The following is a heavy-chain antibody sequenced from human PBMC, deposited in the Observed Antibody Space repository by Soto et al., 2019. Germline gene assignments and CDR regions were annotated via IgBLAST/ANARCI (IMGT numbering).Heavy chain of an antibody. Sequence: PSQTLSLTCAISGDSVSSNSAAWNWIRQSPSRGLEWLGRTYYRSKWYNDYAVSVKSRITINPDTSKNQFSLQLNSVTPEDTAVYYCARALYDYVWGSYGDYYYYGMDVWGQGTTVTVSS. J-gene: IGHJ6*02. CDR1: GDSVSSNSAA. D-gene: IGHD3-16*01. CDR3: ARALYDYVWGSYGDYYYYGMDV. CDR2: TYYRSKWYN. V-gene: IGHV6-1*01.